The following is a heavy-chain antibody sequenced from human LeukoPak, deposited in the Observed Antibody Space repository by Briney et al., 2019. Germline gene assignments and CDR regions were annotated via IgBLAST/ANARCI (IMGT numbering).Heavy chain of an antibody. CDR3: ARSRVWLPVDY. Sequence: ASVKVSFTASGYTFTSYYMHWVRQAPGQGLEWMGIINPSGGSTSYAQKFQGRVTMTRDTSTSTVYMELSSLRSEDTAVYYCARSRVWLPVDYWGQGTLVTVSS. D-gene: IGHD5-12*01. V-gene: IGHV1-46*01. CDR1: GYTFTSYY. CDR2: INPSGGST. J-gene: IGHJ4*02.